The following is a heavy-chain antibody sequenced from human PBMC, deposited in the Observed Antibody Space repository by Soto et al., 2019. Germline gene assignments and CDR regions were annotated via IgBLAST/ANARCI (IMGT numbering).Heavy chain of an antibody. J-gene: IGHJ4*02. CDR3: TRGYGDYVRDY. CDR2: IRSKSNSYAT. Sequence: EVQLVESGGGLVQPGGSLILSCAVSGFTFSGSAMHWVRQASGKGLEWVGRIRSKSNSYATAYAASVKGRFTISRDDSKNTAYLQMNSLKTEDTAVYYCTRGYGDYVRDYWGQGTLVTVSS. CDR1: GFTFSGSA. D-gene: IGHD4-17*01. V-gene: IGHV3-73*01.